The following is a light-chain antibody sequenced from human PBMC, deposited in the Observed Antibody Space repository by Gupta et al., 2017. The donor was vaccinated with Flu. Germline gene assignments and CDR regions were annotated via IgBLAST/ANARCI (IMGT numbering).Light chain of an antibody. V-gene: IGLV7-46*01. Sequence: HAVVTQEPSLPVSPEGTVTLTCGANTGPVTSDHYPYWSHQKPGQPPKSLIYDETNRQSGPPARFSGSLLGGTAALTLSGAGPEEDGDYYCLLSDNDAFWVFGGGTKVTVL. J-gene: IGLJ3*02. CDR2: DET. CDR3: LLSDNDAFWV. CDR1: TGPVTSDHY.